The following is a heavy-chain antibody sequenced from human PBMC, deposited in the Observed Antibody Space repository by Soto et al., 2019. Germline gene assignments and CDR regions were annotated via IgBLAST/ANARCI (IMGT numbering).Heavy chain of an antibody. D-gene: IGHD6-6*01. CDR1: GYSISSGYY. J-gene: IGHJ4*02. CDR3: AYSSSSGAFDY. CDR2: IYHSGST. V-gene: IGHV4-38-2*01. Sequence: SETLSLTCAVSGYSISSGYYWGWIRQPPGKGLEWIGSIYHSGSTYYNPSLKSRVTISVDTSKNQFSLKLSSVTAADTAVYYCAYSSSSGAFDYWGQGTLVTVSS.